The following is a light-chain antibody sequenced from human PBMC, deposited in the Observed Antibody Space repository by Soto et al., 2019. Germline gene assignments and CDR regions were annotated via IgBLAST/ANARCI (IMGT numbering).Light chain of an antibody. CDR2: STN. CDR3: VLYMGDGVWI. V-gene: IGLV8-61*01. Sequence: QTVVTQEPSFSVSPGGTVTLTCGLGSDSVSSDSYPTWFQQPPGQAPRTLIHSTNIRSSGVPDRFSGSILGNKAALTITGAHADDESNYYCVLYMGDGVWIFGGGTKLTVL. J-gene: IGLJ2*01. CDR1: SDSVSSDSY.